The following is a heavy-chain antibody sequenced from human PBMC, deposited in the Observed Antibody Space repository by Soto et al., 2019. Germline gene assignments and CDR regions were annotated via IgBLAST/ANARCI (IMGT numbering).Heavy chain of an antibody. Sequence: QVQLVQSGAEVKKPGASVKVSCKASGYTFTSYAMHWVRQAPGQRLEWMGWINAGNGNTKYSQKFQGRVTITRDTSASTAYMELSSLRSEDTAVYYCARSRYCSSTSCYDNWFDPWGQGTLVTVSS. CDR2: INAGNGNT. V-gene: IGHV1-3*01. J-gene: IGHJ5*02. D-gene: IGHD2-2*01. CDR1: GYTFTSYA. CDR3: ARSRYCSSTSCYDNWFDP.